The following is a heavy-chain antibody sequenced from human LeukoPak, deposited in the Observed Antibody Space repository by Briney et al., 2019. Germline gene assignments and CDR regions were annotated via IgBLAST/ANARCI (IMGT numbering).Heavy chain of an antibody. D-gene: IGHD4-17*01. CDR2: ISSSSSTI. J-gene: IGHJ4*02. CDR1: GFTASSNY. Sequence: GGSLRLSCAASGFTASSNYMSWVRQAPGKGLEWVSYISSSSSTIYYADSVKGRFTISRDNAKNSLYLQMNSLRAEDTAVYYCARIPGDYGHPRFDYWGQGTLVTVSS. V-gene: IGHV3-48*04. CDR3: ARIPGDYGHPRFDY.